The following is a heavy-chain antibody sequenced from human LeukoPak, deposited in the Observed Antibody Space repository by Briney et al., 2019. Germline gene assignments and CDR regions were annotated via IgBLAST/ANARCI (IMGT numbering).Heavy chain of an antibody. V-gene: IGHV5-51*01. CDR1: GYSFTSYW. J-gene: IGHJ4*02. D-gene: IGHD6-13*01. CDR2: IYPGDSDT. Sequence: GQSRKISCKGSGYSFTSYWIGWVRQIPGKGLGWMGIIYPGDSDTRYSPSFQGQVTISADKSISTAYLQWSSLKASDTGMYYCARLYRSWYGEIDYWGQGTLVTVFS. CDR3: ARLYRSWYGEIDY.